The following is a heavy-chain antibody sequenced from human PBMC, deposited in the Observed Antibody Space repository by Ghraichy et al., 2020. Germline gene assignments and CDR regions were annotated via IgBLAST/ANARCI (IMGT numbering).Heavy chain of an antibody. V-gene: IGHV3-43*01. CDR2: ISWDGGST. Sequence: GGSLRLSCAASGFTFDDYTMHWVRQAPGKGLEWVSLISWDGGSTYYADSVKGRFTISRDNSKNSLYLQMNSLRTEDTALYYCAKGTGGFSSGWYWVDPWGQGTLVTVSS. CDR3: AKGTGGFSSGWYWVDP. J-gene: IGHJ5*02. D-gene: IGHD6-19*01. CDR1: GFTFDDYT.